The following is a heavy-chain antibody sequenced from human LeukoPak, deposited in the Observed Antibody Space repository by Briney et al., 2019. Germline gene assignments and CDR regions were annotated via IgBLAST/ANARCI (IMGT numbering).Heavy chain of an antibody. CDR3: ARGKGNYGDPASFDY. V-gene: IGHV1-18*01. J-gene: IGHJ4*02. CDR2: ISVYNGNT. Sequence: GASVKVSCKASGYTFTSYGISWVRQAPGQGFEWMGWISVYNGNTNYAQKLQGRVTMTTDTSTSTAYMEMRSLRSDDTAVYYCARGKGNYGDPASFDYWGQGTLVTVSS. D-gene: IGHD4-17*01. CDR1: GYTFTSYG.